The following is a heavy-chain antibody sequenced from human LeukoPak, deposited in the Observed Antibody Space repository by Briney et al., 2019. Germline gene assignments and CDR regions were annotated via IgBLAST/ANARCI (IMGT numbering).Heavy chain of an antibody. CDR3: ARESVVRGEFDY. V-gene: IGHV3-30*03. D-gene: IGHD3-10*01. Sequence: GGSLRLSCIASGFTFRSYGMHWVRQAPGQGLEWVAFISYNGDNAYYADSVKGRFTVSRDNSRDTLSLEMDSLRTEDTAVYYCARESVVRGEFDYWGQGTLVTVSS. CDR2: ISYNGDNA. J-gene: IGHJ4*02. CDR1: GFTFRSYG.